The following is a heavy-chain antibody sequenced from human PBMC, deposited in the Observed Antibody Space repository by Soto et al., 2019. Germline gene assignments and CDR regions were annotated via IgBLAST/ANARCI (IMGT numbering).Heavy chain of an antibody. Sequence: GGSLRLSCAASGFTFTNAWMSWVRQAPGKGLEWVGRIKSKTDGGTTDYAAPVKGRFTISRDDSKNTLYLQMNSLKTEDTAVYYCTTARGTYGAEYFQHWGQGTLVTAPQ. D-gene: IGHD4-17*01. V-gene: IGHV3-15*01. CDR3: TTARGTYGAEYFQH. J-gene: IGHJ1*01. CDR2: IKSKTDGGTT. CDR1: GFTFTNAW.